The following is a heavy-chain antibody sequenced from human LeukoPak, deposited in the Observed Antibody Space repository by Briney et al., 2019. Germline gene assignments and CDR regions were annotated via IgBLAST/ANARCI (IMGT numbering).Heavy chain of an antibody. D-gene: IGHD3-10*01. CDR3: ARDLHGESCTTPNCS. CDR1: YS. CDR2: ISSSSNYI. J-gene: IGHJ4*02. V-gene: IGHV3-21*01. Sequence: YSMXXVRQAPGKGLEWISSISSSSNYIYYADSVKGRFTISRDNAKNSLYLQMNSLRADDTAMYYCARDLHGESCTTPNCSWGQGTLVTVSS.